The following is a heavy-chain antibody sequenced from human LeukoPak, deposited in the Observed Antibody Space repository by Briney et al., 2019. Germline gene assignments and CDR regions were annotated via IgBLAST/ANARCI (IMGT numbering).Heavy chain of an antibody. CDR1: GFSFSSYE. Sequence: GGSLRLSCAASGFSFSSYEMNWVRQAPGKGLEWISYISASGTLTHYADSVEGRFTISRDNARNSLFLQMNSLRGEDTAVYYCARDGTPNYSTGWVYMDVWGKGTTVTISS. V-gene: IGHV3-48*03. CDR2: ISASGTLT. CDR3: ARDGTPNYSTGWVYMDV. D-gene: IGHD6-25*01. J-gene: IGHJ6*04.